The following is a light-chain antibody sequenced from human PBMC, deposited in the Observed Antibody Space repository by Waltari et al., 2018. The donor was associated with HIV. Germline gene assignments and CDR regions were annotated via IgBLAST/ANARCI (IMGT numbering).Light chain of an antibody. J-gene: IGKJ2*01. CDR3: QQYNHWPPYT. Sequence: VLTQSPTTLSVSPGERATLSCWASQSVNNHLAWYQQKPGQPPRLLIYAASTRVTGVPARFTGSGSGTKFTLTISSLQSEDCAIYYCQQYNHWPPYTFGQGTKVEI. CDR1: QSVNNH. V-gene: IGKV3-15*01. CDR2: AAS.